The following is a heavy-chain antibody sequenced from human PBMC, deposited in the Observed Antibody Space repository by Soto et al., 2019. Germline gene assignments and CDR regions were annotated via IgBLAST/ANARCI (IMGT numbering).Heavy chain of an antibody. V-gene: IGHV3-48*03. Sequence: XGSLRLSCAASGVTLSSYEMNWVRQAAGKGLEWVSYISSGGTITYNADSVKGRFTISRDNAKNSLYLQMNSLRAEDTAVYYCARVLIPQRYYYYGMDVWGQGTTVTVSS. D-gene: IGHD1-1*01. CDR1: GVTLSSYE. CDR2: ISSGGTIT. J-gene: IGHJ6*02. CDR3: ARVLIPQRYYYYGMDV.